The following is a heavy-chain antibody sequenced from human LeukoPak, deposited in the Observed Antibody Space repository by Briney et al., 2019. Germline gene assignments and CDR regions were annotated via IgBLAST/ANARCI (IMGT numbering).Heavy chain of an antibody. CDR2: IKQDGSEK. D-gene: IGHD5-18*01. Sequence: GGSLRLSCAASGFTFSSYWMSWVRQAPGKGLEWVANIKQDGSEKYYVDSVKGRFTISRDNAKNSLYLQMNSLRAEDTAVYYCARGSYSYGQDDAFDIWGQGTMVTVSS. CDR1: GFTFSSYW. V-gene: IGHV3-7*01. CDR3: ARGSYSYGQDDAFDI. J-gene: IGHJ3*02.